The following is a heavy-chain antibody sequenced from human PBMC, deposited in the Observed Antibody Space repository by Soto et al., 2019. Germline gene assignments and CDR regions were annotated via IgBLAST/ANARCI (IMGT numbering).Heavy chain of an antibody. CDR3: ARDARMVRGVISYYGMDV. V-gene: IGHV1-69*12. J-gene: IGHJ6*02. CDR1: GGTFSSYA. D-gene: IGHD3-10*01. CDR2: IIPIFGTA. Sequence: QVQLVQSGAEVKKPGSSVKVSCKASGGTFSSYAISWVRQAPGQGLEWMGGIIPIFGTANYAQKFQGRVTITADESTSTAYRELSSLRSEDTAVYYCARDARMVRGVISYYGMDVWGQGTTVTVSS.